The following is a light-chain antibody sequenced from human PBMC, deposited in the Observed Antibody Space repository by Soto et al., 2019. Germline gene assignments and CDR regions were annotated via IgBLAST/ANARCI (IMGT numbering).Light chain of an antibody. Sequence: DVLVTQSPSSLSASVGYRVTITCQASQDISNYLNWYQQKPGKAPKLLIYDASNLETGVPSRFSGSGSGTDFTFTISSLQPEDIATYYCQQYDNLPITFGQGTRLAIK. CDR2: DAS. V-gene: IGKV1-33*01. CDR1: QDISNY. CDR3: QQYDNLPIT. J-gene: IGKJ5*01.